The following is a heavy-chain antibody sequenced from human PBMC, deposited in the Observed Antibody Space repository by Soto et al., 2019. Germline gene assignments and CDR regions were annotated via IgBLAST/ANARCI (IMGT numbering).Heavy chain of an antibody. D-gene: IGHD5-12*01. V-gene: IGHV4-59*01. CDR3: ARYSGYGFFDY. J-gene: IGHJ4*02. Sequence: SETLSLTCTVSGGSISSYYWSWIRQPPGKGLEWIGYIYYSGSTNYNPSLKSRVTISVDTSKNQFSLKLSSVTAADTAVYYCARYSGYGFFDYWGQGTLVTSPQ. CDR1: GGSISSYY. CDR2: IYYSGST.